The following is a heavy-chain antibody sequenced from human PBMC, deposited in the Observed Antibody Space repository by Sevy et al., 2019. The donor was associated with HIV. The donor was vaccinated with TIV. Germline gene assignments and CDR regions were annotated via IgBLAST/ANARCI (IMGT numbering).Heavy chain of an antibody. J-gene: IGHJ6*02. CDR1: GFTFNIFG. CDR2: IWHDGDNE. V-gene: IGHV3-33*01. Sequence: LSCVASGFTFNIFGMHWVRQAPGKGLEWVAFIWHDGDNEYYVDSVKGRFTISRDNSKNTVYLQMDSLRAEDTAVYYCARDADYYDSKQRDYYYYYYGMDVWGQGTTVTVSS. CDR3: ARDADYYDSKQRDYYYYYYGMDV. D-gene: IGHD3-22*01.